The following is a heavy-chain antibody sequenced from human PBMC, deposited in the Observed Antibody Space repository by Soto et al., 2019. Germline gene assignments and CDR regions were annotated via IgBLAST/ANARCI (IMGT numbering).Heavy chain of an antibody. CDR1: RFTFHSYA. V-gene: IGHV3-64*01. D-gene: IGHD3-22*01. Sequence: GGSLTLSCATTRFTFHSYAMHWDGQAPRKGLEYVSAISSNGGSTYYANSVKGRFTISRDNSKNTLYLQMGSLRAEDMAVYYCARLKGSRRYYYDSSGYYYYYGMDVWGQGT. J-gene: IGHJ6*02. CDR2: ISSNGGST. CDR3: ARLKGSRRYYYDSSGYYYYYGMDV.